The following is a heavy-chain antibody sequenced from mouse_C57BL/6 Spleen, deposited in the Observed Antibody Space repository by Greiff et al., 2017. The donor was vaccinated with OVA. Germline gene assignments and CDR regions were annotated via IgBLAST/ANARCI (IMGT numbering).Heavy chain of an antibody. J-gene: IGHJ1*03. CDR2: ISDGGSYT. CDR1: GFTFSSYA. V-gene: IGHV5-4*01. Sequence: EVNVVESGGGLVKPGGSLKLSCAASGFTFSSYAMSWVRQTPEKRLEWVATISDGGSYTYYPDNVKGRFTISRDNAKNNLYLQMSHLKSEDTAMYYCARDLGWYFDVWGTGTTVTVSS. CDR3: ARDLGWYFDV.